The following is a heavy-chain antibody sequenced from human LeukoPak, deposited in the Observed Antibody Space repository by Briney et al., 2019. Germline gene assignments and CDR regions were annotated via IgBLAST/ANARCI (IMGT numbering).Heavy chain of an antibody. J-gene: IGHJ3*02. CDR3: ARGLNYYDSSGYYESPYAFDI. V-gene: IGHV1-8*03. Sequence: ASVKVSCKAYGYTFTSYYINWVRQATGPGHEWMGWMNPNSGNTGYAQKVQGRVTITMNTSISTAYMELSSLRSEDTAVYYCARGLNYYDSSGYYESPYAFDIWGQGTMVTVSS. CDR2: MNPNSGNT. D-gene: IGHD3-22*01. CDR1: GYTFTSYY.